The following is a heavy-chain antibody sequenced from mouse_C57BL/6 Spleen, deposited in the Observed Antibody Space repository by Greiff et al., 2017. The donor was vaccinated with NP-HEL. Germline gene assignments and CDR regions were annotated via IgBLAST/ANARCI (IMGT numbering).Heavy chain of an antibody. CDR1: GYTFTDYE. Sequence: QVQLQQSGAELVRPGASVTLSCKASGYTFTDYEMHWVKQTPVHGLEWIGAIDPETGGTAYNQKFKGKAILTADKSSRTAYMELRSLTSEDSAVYYCTRRFDYDEWFAYWGQGTLVTVSA. CDR2: IDPETGGT. V-gene: IGHV1-15*01. D-gene: IGHD2-4*01. J-gene: IGHJ3*01. CDR3: TRRFDYDEWFAY.